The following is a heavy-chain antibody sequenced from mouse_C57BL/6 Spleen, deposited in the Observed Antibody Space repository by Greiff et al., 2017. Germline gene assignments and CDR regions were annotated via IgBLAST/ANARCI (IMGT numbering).Heavy chain of an antibody. V-gene: IGHV5-17*01. CDR3: ARKDGSLYAMDY. Sequence: EVMLVESGGGLVKPGGSLKLSCAASGFTFSDYGMHWVRQAPEKGLEWVAYISSGSSTIYYAATVKGRFTISRDNAKNTLFLQMTSLRSEDTAMYYCARKDGSLYAMDYWGQGTSVTVSS. CDR1: GFTFSDYG. J-gene: IGHJ4*01. D-gene: IGHD1-1*01. CDR2: ISSGSSTI.